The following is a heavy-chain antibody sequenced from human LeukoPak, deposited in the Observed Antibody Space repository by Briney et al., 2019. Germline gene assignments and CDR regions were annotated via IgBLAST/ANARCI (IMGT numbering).Heavy chain of an antibody. CDR3: ARHVFLRPKSYDSSCYPIDY. CDR1: GYSFTSYW. Sequence: GESLKTSCKGSGYSFTSYWIGWVRQMPGKGLEWMGIIYPGDSNTRYSPSFQGQVTISADKSISTAYLQWSSLKASDTAMYYCARHVFLRPKSYDSSCYPIDYWGQGTLVTVSS. CDR2: IYPGDSNT. J-gene: IGHJ4*02. V-gene: IGHV5-51*01. D-gene: IGHD3-22*01.